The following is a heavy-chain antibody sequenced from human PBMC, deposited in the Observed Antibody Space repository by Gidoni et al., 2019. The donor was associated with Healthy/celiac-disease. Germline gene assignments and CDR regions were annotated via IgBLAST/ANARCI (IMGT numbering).Heavy chain of an antibody. V-gene: IGHV3-74*01. D-gene: IGHD2-21*01. J-gene: IGHJ6*02. CDR1: GFTFRSYW. CDR3: ARGRPIKGYYYGMDV. CDR2: INSDGSST. Sequence: EVQLVASGGGLVQPGGSLRLSCAASGFTFRSYWLHWVRQAPGKGLVWVSRINSDGSSTSYADSVKGRFTISRDNAKNTLYLQMNSLRAEDTAVYYCARGRPIKGYYYGMDVWGQGTTVTVSS.